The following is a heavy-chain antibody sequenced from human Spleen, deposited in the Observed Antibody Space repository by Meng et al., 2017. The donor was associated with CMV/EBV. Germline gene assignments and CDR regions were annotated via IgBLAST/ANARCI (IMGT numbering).Heavy chain of an antibody. V-gene: IGHV1-69*04. J-gene: IGHJ6*02. D-gene: IGHD4-11*01. CDR1: GGTFSSYT. CDR2: IIPILGIA. CDR3: ARDTPTVTTFWTHYGMDV. Sequence: SVKVSCKASGGTFSSYTISWVRQAPGQGLEWMGRIIPILGIANYAQKFQGRVTITADKSTSTAYMELSSLRSEDTAVYYCARDTPTVTTFWTHYGMDVWGQGTTVTVSS.